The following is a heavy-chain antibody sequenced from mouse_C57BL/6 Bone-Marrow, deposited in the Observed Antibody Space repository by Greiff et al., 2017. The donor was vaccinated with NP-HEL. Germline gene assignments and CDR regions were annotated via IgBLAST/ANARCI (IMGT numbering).Heavy chain of an antibody. CDR3: ARANTYYYGDY. J-gene: IGHJ2*01. Sequence: VKLQQPGAELVRPGSSVKLSCKASGYTFTSYWMDWVKQRPGQGLEWIGNIYPSDSEPHYNQKFKDKATLTVDKSSSTAYMQLSSRTSEYSAVYYCARANTYYYGDYWCQGTTLTVSS. V-gene: IGHV1-61*01. CDR1: GYTFTSYW. CDR2: IYPSDSEP. D-gene: IGHD1-1*01.